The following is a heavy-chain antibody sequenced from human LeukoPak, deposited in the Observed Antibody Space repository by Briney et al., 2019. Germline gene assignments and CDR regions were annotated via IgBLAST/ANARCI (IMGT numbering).Heavy chain of an antibody. Sequence: GASVKVSCKASGGTFSSYAISWVRQAPGQGLEWMGWISTYNGNTNYAQKLQGRVTMTTDTSTSTAYMELRSLRSDDTAVYYCARQCYGGNPQGAADYWGQGTLVTVSS. CDR2: ISTYNGNT. J-gene: IGHJ4*02. CDR3: ARQCYGGNPQGAADY. CDR1: GGTFSSYA. D-gene: IGHD4-23*01. V-gene: IGHV1-18*01.